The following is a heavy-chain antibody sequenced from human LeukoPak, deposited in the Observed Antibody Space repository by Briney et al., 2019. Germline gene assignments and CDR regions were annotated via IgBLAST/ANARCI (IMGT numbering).Heavy chain of an antibody. CDR2: IYPHIGDI. D-gene: IGHD3-9*01. CDR3: ARPQLRYFDWLSAPYYYYYMDV. CDR1: GYTFSSYY. V-gene: IGHV1-46*01. Sequence: GASVKVSCKTSGYTFSSYYIHWVRQAPGQGLEWMGIIYPHIGDIQYAPKFRGRVTMTRDMSTSTVFMELSSLTSDDTAVYYCARPQLRYFDWLSAPYYYYYMDVWGKGTTVTISS. J-gene: IGHJ6*03.